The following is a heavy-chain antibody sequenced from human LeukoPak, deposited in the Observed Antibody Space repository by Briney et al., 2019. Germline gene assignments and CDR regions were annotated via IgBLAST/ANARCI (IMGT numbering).Heavy chain of an antibody. V-gene: IGHV4-34*01. D-gene: IGHD3-3*01. CDR2: INHSGST. CDR3: ADRFGVGGTEPLGY. CDR1: GGSFSGYY. Sequence: SETLSLTCAVYGGSFSGYYWSWIRQPPGKGLEWIGEINHSGSTNYNPSLKSRVTISVDTSKNQFSMKLSSVTAADTAVYYCADRFGVGGTEPLGYWGQGTLVTVSS. J-gene: IGHJ4*02.